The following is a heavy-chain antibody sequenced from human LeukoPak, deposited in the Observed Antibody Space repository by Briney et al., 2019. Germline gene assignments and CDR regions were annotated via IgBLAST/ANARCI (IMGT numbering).Heavy chain of an antibody. D-gene: IGHD6-13*01. Sequence: PGGSLRLSCAASGFTFSSYAMSWVRQAPGKGLEWVSAISGSGGSTYYADSVKGRFTISRDNSKYTVYLQMNSLRAEDTAVYCCAKDGSIGQQLVVEYFQHWGQGTLVTVSS. CDR1: GFTFSSYA. CDR2: ISGSGGST. V-gene: IGHV3-23*01. J-gene: IGHJ1*01. CDR3: AKDGSIGQQLVVEYFQH.